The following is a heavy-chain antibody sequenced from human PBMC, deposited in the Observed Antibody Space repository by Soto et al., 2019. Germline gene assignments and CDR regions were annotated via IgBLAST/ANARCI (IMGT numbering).Heavy chain of an antibody. CDR2: IRSKANSYAT. D-gene: IGHD2-2*02. Sequence: EVQLVESGGGLVQPGGSLKLSCAASGFTFSGSAMHWVRQASGKGLEWVGRIRSKANSYATAYAASVKGRFTISRDDSKNTAYLQMNSLKTEDTAVYYCIPLMGCSSTSCYNFDYWGQGTLVTVSS. CDR3: IPLMGCSSTSCYNFDY. CDR1: GFTFSGSA. J-gene: IGHJ4*02. V-gene: IGHV3-73*01.